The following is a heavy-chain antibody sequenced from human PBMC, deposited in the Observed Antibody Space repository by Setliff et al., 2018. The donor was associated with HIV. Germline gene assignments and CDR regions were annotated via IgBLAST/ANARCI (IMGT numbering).Heavy chain of an antibody. D-gene: IGHD1-20*01. CDR2: ISTSGDTI. CDR1: GITFRDFA. Sequence: PGGSLRLSCVASGITFRDFAMNWVRQAPGKGLEWVSYISTSGDTIYYADSVKGRFTISRDNAKSSLFLQMNNLRGEDTAVYHCTIGHYKSASGWGKGTLVTVSS. J-gene: IGHJ4*02. V-gene: IGHV3-48*04. CDR3: TIGHYKSASG.